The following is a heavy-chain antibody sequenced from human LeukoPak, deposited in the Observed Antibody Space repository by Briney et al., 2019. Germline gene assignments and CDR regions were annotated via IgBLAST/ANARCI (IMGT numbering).Heavy chain of an antibody. Sequence: ESGPTLVKPTQTLTLTCTFSAFSLSTSGVGVGWIRQPPGKALEWLALIYWNDDKRYSPSLKSRLTITKDTSKNQVVLTMTNMDPVDTATYYCAHRRDGGSCYDYWGQGTLVTVSS. CDR2: IYWNDDK. CDR3: AHRRDGGSCYDY. J-gene: IGHJ4*02. D-gene: IGHD2-15*01. CDR1: AFSLSTSGVG. V-gene: IGHV2-5*01.